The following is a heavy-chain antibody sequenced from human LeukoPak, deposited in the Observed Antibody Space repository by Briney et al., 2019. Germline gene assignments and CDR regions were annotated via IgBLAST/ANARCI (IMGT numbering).Heavy chain of an antibody. J-gene: IGHJ4*02. CDR2: INEDGSAQ. Sequence: GGSLRLSCAASGFIFSDYWMNWVRQVPGKGLEWVANINEDGSAQDYVDSVRGRFSTSRDNAKNSLYLQMNSLRVEDTAIYYCATRESSMARSHWGQGTLVTVSS. CDR1: GFIFSDYW. V-gene: IGHV3-7*01. CDR3: ATRESSMARSH. D-gene: IGHD3-10*01.